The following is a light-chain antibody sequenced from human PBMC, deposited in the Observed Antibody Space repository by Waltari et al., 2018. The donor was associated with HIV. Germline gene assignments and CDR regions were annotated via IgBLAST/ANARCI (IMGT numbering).Light chain of an antibody. CDR2: KTS. J-gene: IGKJ2*01. V-gene: IGKV1-5*03. CDR3: QQYSSFPIT. CDR1: HNVGTW. Sequence: CRASHNVGTWLAWYQQKPGKAPSLLISKTSTLESGVPTNFSGSGSGTYFTLTISALRPDDFASYFCQQYSSFPITFGQGTKL.